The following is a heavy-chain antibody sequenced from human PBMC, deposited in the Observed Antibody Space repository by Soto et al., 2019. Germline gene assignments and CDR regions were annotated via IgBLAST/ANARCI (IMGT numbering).Heavy chain of an antibody. CDR3: ATPSSSWGTLRALDASDI. V-gene: IGHV4-34*01. CDR1: GGSFSGYY. D-gene: IGHD6-13*01. Sequence: SETLSLTCAVYGGSFSGYYWSWIRQPPGKGLEWIGEINHSGSTNYNPSLKSRVTISVDTSKNQFSLKLSSVTAEDTAVYYCATPSSSWGTLRALDASDIWGQGTMVTVSS. J-gene: IGHJ3*02. CDR2: INHSGST.